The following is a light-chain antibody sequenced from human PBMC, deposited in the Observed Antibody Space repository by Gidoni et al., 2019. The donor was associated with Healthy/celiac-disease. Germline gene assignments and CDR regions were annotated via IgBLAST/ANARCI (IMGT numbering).Light chain of an antibody. CDR2: DAS. V-gene: IGKV3-11*01. J-gene: IGKJ4*01. CDR1: QSVSSY. Sequence: DIVLTHSPATLSLSPGERATPACRASQSVSSYLAWYQQKPGQAPRLLIYDASNRATGIPARFSGSGSGTDFTLTISSLEAEDFAVYYCQQRSNWPPALTFGGXTKVEIK. CDR3: QQRSNWPPALT.